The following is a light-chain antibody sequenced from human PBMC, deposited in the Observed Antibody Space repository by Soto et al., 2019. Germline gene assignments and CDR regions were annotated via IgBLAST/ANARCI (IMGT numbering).Light chain of an antibody. V-gene: IGLV2-14*01. J-gene: IGLJ2*01. CDR2: DVS. CDR1: SSDVGGYNY. Sequence: QSALTQPASVSGSPGQSITISCTGTSSDVGGYNYVSWYQQHPGKAPKLMIYDVSNRPSGVSNRFSGSKSGNTASLTISGFQAEDEADYYCSSYTSSGTVVFGGGTQLTVL. CDR3: SSYTSSGTVV.